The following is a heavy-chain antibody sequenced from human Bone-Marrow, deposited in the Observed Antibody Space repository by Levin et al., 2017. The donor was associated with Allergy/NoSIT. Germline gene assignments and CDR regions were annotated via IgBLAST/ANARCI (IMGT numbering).Heavy chain of an antibody. D-gene: IGHD3-10*01. J-gene: IGHJ4*02. Sequence: SCAASGISVSNNHMSWVRQAPGKGLECVAGIYSGGDTYQSDSVKSRFTVSRDNSKNTVYLHMSNLRGDDTAVYYCARGYKSGLLFGWGQGTLVTVSS. V-gene: IGHV3-66*01. CDR1: GISVSNNH. CDR2: IYSGGDT. CDR3: ARGYKSGLLFG.